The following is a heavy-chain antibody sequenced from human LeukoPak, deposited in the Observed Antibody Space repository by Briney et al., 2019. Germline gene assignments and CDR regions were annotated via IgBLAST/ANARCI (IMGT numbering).Heavy chain of an antibody. Sequence: GGSLRLSCAASGFTFSSYWMSWVRQAPGKGLEWVANIKQDGSEKYYVDSVKGRFTISRDNAKNSLYLQMNSLRAEDTAVYYCARWVWGFGELGSYMDVWGKGTTVTVSS. J-gene: IGHJ6*03. CDR3: ARWVWGFGELGSYMDV. D-gene: IGHD3-10*01. V-gene: IGHV3-7*01. CDR2: IKQDGSEK. CDR1: GFTFSSYW.